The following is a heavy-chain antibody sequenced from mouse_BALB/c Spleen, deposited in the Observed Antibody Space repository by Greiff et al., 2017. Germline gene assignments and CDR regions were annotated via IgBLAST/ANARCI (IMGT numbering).Heavy chain of an antibody. CDR2: ISSGGGNT. CDR1: GFTFSSYT. Sequence: EVMLVESGGGLVKPGGSLKLSCAASGFTFSSYTMSWVRQTPEKRLEWVATISSGGGNTYYPDSVKGRFTISRDNAKNNLYLQMSSLRSEDTALYYCARAKLGYFDYWGQGTTLTVSS. CDR3: ARAKLGYFDY. V-gene: IGHV5-9*03. J-gene: IGHJ2*01. D-gene: IGHD4-1*01.